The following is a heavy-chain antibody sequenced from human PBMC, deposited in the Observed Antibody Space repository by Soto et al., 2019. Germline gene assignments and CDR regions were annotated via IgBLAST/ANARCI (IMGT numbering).Heavy chain of an antibody. CDR3: ARGALTTVGAPAQPSGEVYYYYGMDV. Sequence: ASVKVSCKASGGTFSSYAISWVRQAPGQGLEWMGGIIPIFGTANYAQKFQGRVTITADESTSTAYMELSSLRSEDTAVYYCARGALTTVGAPAQPSGEVYYYYGMDVWGQGTTVTVSS. CDR1: GGTFSSYA. J-gene: IGHJ6*02. V-gene: IGHV1-69*13. CDR2: IIPIFGTA. D-gene: IGHD4-17*01.